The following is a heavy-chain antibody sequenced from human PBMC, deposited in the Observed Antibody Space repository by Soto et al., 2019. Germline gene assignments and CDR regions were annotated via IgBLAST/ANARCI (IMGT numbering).Heavy chain of an antibody. CDR2: IYPGDSDT. D-gene: IGHD3-10*01. Sequence: GESLNISCKGSGYSFTSYWIGWVRQMPGKGLEWMGIIYPGDSDTRYSPSFQGQVTISADKSISTAYLQWSSLKASDTAMYYCARSSYGSGSSYYYGMEVWGQGTTVTVSS. V-gene: IGHV5-51*01. CDR3: ARSSYGSGSSYYYGMEV. CDR1: GYSFTSYW. J-gene: IGHJ6*02.